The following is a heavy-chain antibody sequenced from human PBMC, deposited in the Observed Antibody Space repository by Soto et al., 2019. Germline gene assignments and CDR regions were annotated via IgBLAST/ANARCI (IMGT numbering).Heavy chain of an antibody. Sequence: VQLVQSGAEMKKPGASVTVSCKASGYTFTSHGISWVRQAPGQGLEWMGWASPYNGGTKYPEKFQGRVSMTTETSTTTAYMELRSLTSDDTAVYYCTRDGKFLTSSGTDSWGQGTLVTVSS. D-gene: IGHD6-6*01. CDR2: ASPYNGGT. V-gene: IGHV1-18*04. J-gene: IGHJ5*01. CDR1: GYTFTSHG. CDR3: TRDGKFLTSSGTDS.